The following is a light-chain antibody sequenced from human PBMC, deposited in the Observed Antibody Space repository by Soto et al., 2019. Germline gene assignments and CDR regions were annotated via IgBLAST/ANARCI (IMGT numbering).Light chain of an antibody. J-gene: IGLJ3*02. Sequence: QSALTQPPSVSGSPGQSITISCTGTSSAVGSYNLVSWYQQHPGKAPKLMIYEVSKRPSGVSNRFSGSKSGYTASLTISGLQAEDEADYCCCSYAGSSTWVFGGGTKVTVL. CDR2: EVS. CDR3: CSYAGSSTWV. V-gene: IGLV2-23*02. CDR1: SSAVGSYNL.